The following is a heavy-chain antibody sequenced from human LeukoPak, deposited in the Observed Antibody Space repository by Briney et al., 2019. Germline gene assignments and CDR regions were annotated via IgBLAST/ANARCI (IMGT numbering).Heavy chain of an antibody. Sequence: ASVKVSCKASGYTFTSYGISWVRQVPGQGLEWMGWISAYNGNTNYAQKLQGRVTMTTDTSTSTAYMELRSLRSDDTAVYYCARDPGRRKWELSGGGYFDYWGQGTLVTVSS. V-gene: IGHV1-18*01. CDR1: GYTFTSYG. J-gene: IGHJ4*02. D-gene: IGHD1-26*01. CDR3: ARDPGRRKWELSGGGYFDY. CDR2: ISAYNGNT.